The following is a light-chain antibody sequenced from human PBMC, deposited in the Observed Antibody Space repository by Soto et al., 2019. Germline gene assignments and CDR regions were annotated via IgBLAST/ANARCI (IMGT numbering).Light chain of an antibody. CDR1: SSDVSGYHY. CDR2: QLS. V-gene: IGLV2-14*01. Sequence: QCALARPASVSGSPGQSITISCNGSSSDVSGYHYVSSYQHPPGKAPNLMIYQLSNRPSLVSNRFSGSKSGNTASLTISPLLSEDEADYYCSSYTSSSTLVFGTGTKVTVL. CDR3: SSYTSSSTLV. J-gene: IGLJ1*01.